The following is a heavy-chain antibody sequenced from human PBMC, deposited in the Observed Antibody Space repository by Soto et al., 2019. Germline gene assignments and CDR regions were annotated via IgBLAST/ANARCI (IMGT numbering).Heavy chain of an antibody. CDR1: GFTVSSYR. Sequence: PGGSLRLSCAASGFTVSSYRMSWVRQVPGKGLEWVSVIYSAGSADFADSVKGRFTMSRDNSKNTLYLQMNSLRAEDTAVYYCAKDHGPIFGVVISYHYGMDVWGQGTKVTVSS. V-gene: IGHV3-66*01. D-gene: IGHD3-3*01. CDR2: IYSAGSA. J-gene: IGHJ6*02. CDR3: AKDHGPIFGVVISYHYGMDV.